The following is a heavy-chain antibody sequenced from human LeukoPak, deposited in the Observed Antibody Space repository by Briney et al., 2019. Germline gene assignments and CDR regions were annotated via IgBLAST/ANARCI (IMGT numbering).Heavy chain of an antibody. CDR2: ISAYNGNT. CDR1: GYTFTSYG. D-gene: IGHD5-12*01. J-gene: IGHJ4*02. Sequence: ASVKVSCKASGYTFTSYGISWVRQAPGQGLERMGWISAYNGNTNYAQKLQGRVTMTTDTSTSTAYMELRSLRSDDTAVYYCARSVDIVATIRSFDYWGQGTLVTVSS. V-gene: IGHV1-18*01. CDR3: ARSVDIVATIRSFDY.